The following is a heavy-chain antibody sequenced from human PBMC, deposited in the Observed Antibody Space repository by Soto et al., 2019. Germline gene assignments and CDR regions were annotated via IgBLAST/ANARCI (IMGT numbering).Heavy chain of an antibody. Sequence: GGSQRLSCAASGFTFSSYAMSWVRQAPGKGLEWVSAISGSGGSTYYADSVKGRFTISRDNSKNTLYLQMNSLRAEDTAVYYCEKCSSTSCYADSFDSWGQGTLVTVYS. CDR3: EKCSSTSCYADSFDS. D-gene: IGHD2-2*01. CDR1: GFTFSSYA. V-gene: IGHV3-23*01. CDR2: ISGSGGST. J-gene: IGHJ4*02.